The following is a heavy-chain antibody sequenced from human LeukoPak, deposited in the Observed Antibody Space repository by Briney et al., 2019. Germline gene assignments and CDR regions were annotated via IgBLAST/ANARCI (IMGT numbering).Heavy chain of an antibody. CDR2: VSPSGRGA. V-gene: IGHV1-2*02. CDR1: GYTFTDHY. CDR3: ASQAASGYYFEY. J-gene: IGHJ4*02. D-gene: IGHD3-9*01. Sequence: GASVKVSCKASGYTFTDHYIQWVRQAPGQGLEWMGWVSPSGRGANSAQKFQGRVTMTRDTSISTACMELSRLTSDDTAVYYCASQAASGYYFEYWGQGSLVTVSS.